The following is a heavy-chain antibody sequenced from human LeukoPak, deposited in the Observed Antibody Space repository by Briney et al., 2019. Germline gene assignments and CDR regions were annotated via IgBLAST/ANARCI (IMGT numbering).Heavy chain of an antibody. CDR2: IYTSGST. CDR3: ARDVTMVRGVIGVFYYYYYMDV. J-gene: IGHJ6*03. D-gene: IGHD3-10*01. Sequence: SETLSLTCTVSGGSISSYYWSWIRQPAGKGLEWIGRIYTSGSTNYNPSLKSRITMSVDTSKNQFSLKLSSVTAADTAVYYCARDVTMVRGVIGVFYYYYYMDVWGKGTTVTISS. V-gene: IGHV4-4*07. CDR1: GGSISSYY.